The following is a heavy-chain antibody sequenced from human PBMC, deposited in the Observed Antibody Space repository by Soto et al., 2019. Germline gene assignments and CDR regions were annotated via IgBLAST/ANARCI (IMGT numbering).Heavy chain of an antibody. Sequence: PGGSLRLSCAASGFTFSSYGMHWVRQAPGKGLEWVAVISYDGSNKYYADSVKGRFTISRDNSKNTLYLQMNSLRAEDTAVYYCARDLSGDYGALDTWGQGIMVTVSS. J-gene: IGHJ3*02. CDR3: ARDLSGDYGALDT. D-gene: IGHD4-17*01. CDR1: GFTFSSYG. CDR2: ISYDGSNK. V-gene: IGHV3-30*03.